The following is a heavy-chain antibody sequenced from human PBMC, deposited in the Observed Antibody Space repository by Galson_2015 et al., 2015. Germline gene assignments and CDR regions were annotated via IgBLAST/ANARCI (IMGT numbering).Heavy chain of an antibody. D-gene: IGHD5-24*01. CDR3: ARGPLEYYGMDV. Sequence: SVKVSCKASGYIFTSYYMHWVRQAPGQGLEWMGIINPSGGRTSYAQKFQGRVTMTRDTSTRTVYMELSSLRSEDTAVYYCARGPLEYYGMDVWGQGTTVSVSS. CDR1: GYIFTSYY. V-gene: IGHV1-46*01. CDR2: INPSGGRT. J-gene: IGHJ6*02.